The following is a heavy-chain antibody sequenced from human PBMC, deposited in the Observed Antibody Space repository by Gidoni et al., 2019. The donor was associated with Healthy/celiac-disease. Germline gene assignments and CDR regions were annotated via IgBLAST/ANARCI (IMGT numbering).Heavy chain of an antibody. V-gene: IGHV3-33*01. CDR3: ARDRGSGWAASDY. Sequence: QVQLVESGGGVVQPGRSLRPSCASSGFTFSSYGMHWVRQAPGKGLEWVAVIWYDGSNKYYADSVKGRFTISRDNSKNTLYLQMNSLRAEDTAVYYCARDRGSGWAASDYWGQGTLVTVSS. J-gene: IGHJ4*02. D-gene: IGHD6-19*01. CDR2: IWYDGSNK. CDR1: GFTFSSYG.